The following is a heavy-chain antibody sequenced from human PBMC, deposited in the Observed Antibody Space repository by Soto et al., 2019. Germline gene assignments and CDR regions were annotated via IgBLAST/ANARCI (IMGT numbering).Heavy chain of an antibody. Sequence: SVKVSCNASGVTLSSYAIIWGRQATGQGLEWMGGIIPIFGTANYAQKFQGRVTITADESTSTAYMELSSLRSEDTAVYYCARDTPRVITATTGRGWFDPWGQGTLVTVSS. D-gene: IGHD1-7*01. CDR1: GVTLSSYA. J-gene: IGHJ5*02. CDR3: ARDTPRVITATTGRGWFDP. V-gene: IGHV1-69*01. CDR2: IIPIFGTA.